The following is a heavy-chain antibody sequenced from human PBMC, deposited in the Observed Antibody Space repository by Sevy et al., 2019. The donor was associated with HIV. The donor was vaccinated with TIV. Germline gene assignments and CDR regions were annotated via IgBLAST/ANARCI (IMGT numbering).Heavy chain of an antibody. CDR1: GGSISSSSYY. Sequence: SETLSLTCTVSGGSISSSSYYWGWIRQPPGKGLEWIGSLYSTGSTAYRPSLRSRATVSADTSKNQFNLKLDSVGAADTAVYYCATPRASGWSEGPGGYFDVWGRGTLVTVSS. CDR2: LYSTGST. CDR3: ATPRASGWSEGPGGYFDV. D-gene: IGHD6-19*01. J-gene: IGHJ2*01. V-gene: IGHV4-39*01.